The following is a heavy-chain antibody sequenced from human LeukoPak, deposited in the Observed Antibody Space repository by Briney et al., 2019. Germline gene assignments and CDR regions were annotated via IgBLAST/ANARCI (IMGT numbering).Heavy chain of an antibody. D-gene: IGHD1-7*01. J-gene: IGHJ3*02. CDR3: AKPRNFEFDI. Sequence: QTGGSLRLSCAASGFTSSSYGMHWVRQAPGKRLEWVAVISYDGSNKYYADSVKGRFTISRDNSKNTLYLQMNSLRAEDTAVYYCAKPRNFEFDIWGQGTMVTVSS. V-gene: IGHV3-30*18. CDR2: ISYDGSNK. CDR1: GFTSSSYG.